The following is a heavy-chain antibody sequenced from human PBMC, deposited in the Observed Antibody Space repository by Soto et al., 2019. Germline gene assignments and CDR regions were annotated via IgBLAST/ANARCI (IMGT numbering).Heavy chain of an antibody. D-gene: IGHD4-17*01. Sequence: EVQLVESGGGLVQPGGSLRLSCSASGFTFSSYAMHWVRQAPGKGLEYVSAISSNGGSTYYADSVKGRFTISRDNSKNTLYLQMSSLRAEDTAVYYCARSLHVRDGDYHYWGQGTLVTVSS. V-gene: IGHV3-64D*08. CDR1: GFTFSSYA. CDR3: ARSLHVRDGDYHY. CDR2: ISSNGGST. J-gene: IGHJ4*02.